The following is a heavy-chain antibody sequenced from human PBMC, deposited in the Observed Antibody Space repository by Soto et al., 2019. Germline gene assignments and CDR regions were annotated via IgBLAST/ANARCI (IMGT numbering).Heavy chain of an antibody. CDR1: GFPFSDYY. J-gene: IGHJ4*02. D-gene: IGHD3-9*01. CDR3: ARRRPTGYYNY. CDR2: IGSSSSYT. Sequence: QVQLVESGGDLVKPGGSLRLSCAASGFPFSDYYMSWIRQAPGKGLEWVSSIGSSSSYTNYADSVKGRFTISRDNAKNSLYLQMNSLRAEDTAVYYCARRRPTGYYNYWGQGTLATVSA. V-gene: IGHV3-11*05.